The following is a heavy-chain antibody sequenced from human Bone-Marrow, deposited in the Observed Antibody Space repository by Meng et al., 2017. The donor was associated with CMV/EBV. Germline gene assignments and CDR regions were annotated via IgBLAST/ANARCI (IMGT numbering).Heavy chain of an antibody. V-gene: IGHV3-48*04. J-gene: IGHJ5*02. CDR2: ITGGGSTI. CDR1: GFTFSSYS. Sequence: GESLKISCAASGFTFSSYSMNWVRQAPGKGLEWLSYITGGGSTISYADSVKGRFTISRDNAQNSLYLQMDNLRAEDTAVYYCARDPRNKGFDPWGQGTLVTFYS. CDR3: ARDPRNKGFDP.